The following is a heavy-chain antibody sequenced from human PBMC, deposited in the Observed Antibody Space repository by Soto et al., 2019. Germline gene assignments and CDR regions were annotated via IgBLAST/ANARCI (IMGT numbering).Heavy chain of an antibody. J-gene: IGHJ4*02. Sequence: QVQLVESGGGVVQPGRSLRLSCAASGFTFSNYGMHWVRQAPGKGLGGVAVIRYDGSNKYYADSVKGRFTISRDNSKNTLDLQMNSLRAEDTAMYYCARDIRSRWYDYWGQGTLVTVSS. CDR3: ARDIRSRWYDY. CDR1: GFTFSNYG. CDR2: IRYDGSNK. D-gene: IGHD6-13*01. V-gene: IGHV3-33*01.